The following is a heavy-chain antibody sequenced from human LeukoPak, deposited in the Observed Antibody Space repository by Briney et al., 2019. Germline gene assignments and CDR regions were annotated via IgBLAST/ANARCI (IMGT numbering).Heavy chain of an antibody. D-gene: IGHD4-11*01. V-gene: IGHV2-5*02. CDR3: AHIMTTVTTGWWGDYYYYYYMDV. CDR2: IYWDDDK. J-gene: IGHJ6*03. Sequence: SGPTLVNPTQTLTLTCTFSGFSLSTSGVGVGWIRQPPGKALEWLALIYWDDDKRYSPSLKSRLTITKDTSKNQVVLTMTNMDPVDTATYYCAHIMTTVTTGWWGDYYYYYYMDVWGKGTTVTVSS. CDR1: GFSLSTSGVG.